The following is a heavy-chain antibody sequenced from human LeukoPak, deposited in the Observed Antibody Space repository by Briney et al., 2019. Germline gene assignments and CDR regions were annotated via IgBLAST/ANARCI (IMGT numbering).Heavy chain of an antibody. Sequence: SETLSLTCAVSGGSISSSNWWSWVRQPPGKGLEWIGEIYHSGSTNYNPSLKSRVTISVDKSKNQFSLKLSSVTAADTAVYYCAGTMVRGVIDEYFQHWGQGTLVTVSS. J-gene: IGHJ1*01. CDR2: IYHSGST. CDR3: AGTMVRGVIDEYFQH. CDR1: GGSISSSNW. D-gene: IGHD3-10*01. V-gene: IGHV4-4*02.